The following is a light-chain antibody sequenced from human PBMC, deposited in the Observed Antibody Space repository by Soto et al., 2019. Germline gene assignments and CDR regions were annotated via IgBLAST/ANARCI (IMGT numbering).Light chain of an antibody. CDR1: SSNIGSNY. J-gene: IGLJ3*02. Sequence: QSVLTQPPSASVTPGQRVTISCSGSSSNIGSNYVSWYQQLPGTAPKLLIYRNNQRPSGVPDRFSGSKSGTSASLAISGLRSEDEADYYCAAWDDSLSGVVFGGGTKLTVL. V-gene: IGLV1-47*01. CDR3: AAWDDSLSGVV. CDR2: RNN.